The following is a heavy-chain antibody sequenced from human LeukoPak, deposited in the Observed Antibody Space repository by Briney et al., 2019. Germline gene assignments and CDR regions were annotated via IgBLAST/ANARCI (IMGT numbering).Heavy chain of an antibody. Sequence: PSETLSLTCTVSGGSISSGSYYWGCIRQPPGKGLEWIGSIYYSGSTYYNPSLKSRVTISVDTSNNQFSLMLRSVTAADTAVYYCARGRGDIVIFPAALTTFDPWGQGTLVTVSS. CDR1: GGSISSGSYY. J-gene: IGHJ5*02. CDR3: ARGRGDIVIFPAALTTFDP. D-gene: IGHD2-2*01. CDR2: IYYSGST. V-gene: IGHV4-39*01.